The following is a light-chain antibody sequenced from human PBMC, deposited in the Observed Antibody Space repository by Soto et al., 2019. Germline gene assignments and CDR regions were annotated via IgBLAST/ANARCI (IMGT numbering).Light chain of an antibody. CDR3: QHHSNWPIT. J-gene: IGKJ5*01. CDR1: QSVRTY. CDR2: DAS. Sequence: EIQLTQSPATLSVSAGERATLSCRASQSVRTYLAWYQQKPGQAPKLLIYDASNRATGIPARFSGRWSGTDFTLTISLLEADDAAVYYCQHHSNWPITFGQGTRLEI. V-gene: IGKV3-11*01.